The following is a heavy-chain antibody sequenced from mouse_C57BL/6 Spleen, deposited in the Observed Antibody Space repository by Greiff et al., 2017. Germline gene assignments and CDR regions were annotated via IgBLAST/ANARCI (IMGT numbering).Heavy chain of an antibody. Sequence: DVQLQESGPELVKPGASVKIPCKASGYTFTDYNMDWVKQSHGKSLEWIGDINPNNGGTIYNQKFKGKATLTVDKSSSTAYMELRSLTSEDTAVYYCAREGGSTWFAYWGQGTLVTVSA. D-gene: IGHD1-1*01. CDR1: GYTFTDYN. J-gene: IGHJ3*01. V-gene: IGHV1-18*01. CDR3: AREGGSTWFAY. CDR2: INPNNGGT.